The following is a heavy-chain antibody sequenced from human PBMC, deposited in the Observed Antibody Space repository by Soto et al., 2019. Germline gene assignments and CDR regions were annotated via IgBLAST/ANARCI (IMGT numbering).Heavy chain of an antibody. D-gene: IGHD5-18*01. CDR1: GGTFSSYA. Sequence: ASVKVSCKASGGTFSSYAISWVRQAPGQGLEWMGGIIPIFGTANYAQKFQGRVTITADESTSTAYMELSSLRSEDTAVYYCAFTGYSYGYGAFDIWGQGTMVTVSS. CDR2: IIPIFGTA. V-gene: IGHV1-69*13. J-gene: IGHJ3*02. CDR3: AFTGYSYGYGAFDI.